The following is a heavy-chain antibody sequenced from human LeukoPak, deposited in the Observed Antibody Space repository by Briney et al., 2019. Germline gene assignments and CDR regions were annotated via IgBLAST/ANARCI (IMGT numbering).Heavy chain of an antibody. J-gene: IGHJ6*02. Sequence: SETLSLTCTVSGGSISSYYWSWIRQPPGKGLEWIGYIYDSGSTNYNPSLKSRVTISVDTSKNQFSLKLSSVTAADTAVYYCARVGGTNYYYYGMDVWGQGTTVTVS. CDR3: ARVGGTNYYYYGMDV. CDR1: GGSISSYY. CDR2: IYDSGST. D-gene: IGHD1-1*01. V-gene: IGHV4-59*01.